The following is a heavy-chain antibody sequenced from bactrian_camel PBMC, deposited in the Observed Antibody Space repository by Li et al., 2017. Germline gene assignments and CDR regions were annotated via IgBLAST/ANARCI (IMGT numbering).Heavy chain of an antibody. V-gene: IGHV3S1*01. Sequence: HVQLVESGGGSVEAGGSLKLTCTASRVTYSGYCFGWFRQAAGQGREGVATIDTSGSTSYSASVKGRFTISRSNADNALYLRMNSLKPEDTAVYYCAADVLRTWCRGGHCPKWNYWGQGTQVTVS. CDR1: RVTYSGYC. CDR2: IDTSGST. D-gene: IGHD7*01. CDR3: AADVLRTWCRGGHCPKWNY. J-gene: IGHJ4*01.